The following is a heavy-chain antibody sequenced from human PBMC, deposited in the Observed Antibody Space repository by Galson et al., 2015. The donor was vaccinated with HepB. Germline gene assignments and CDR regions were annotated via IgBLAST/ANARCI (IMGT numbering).Heavy chain of an antibody. CDR1: GYTFTSYG. V-gene: IGHV1-18*01. Sequence: SVKVSCKASGYTFTSYGISWVRQAPGQGLEWMGWISAYNGNTNYAQKLQGRVTMTTDTSTSTAYLQWSSLKASDTAMYYCATLGDILTGYSYYYYGMDVWGQGTTVTVSS. J-gene: IGHJ6*02. D-gene: IGHD3-9*01. CDR2: ISAYNGNT. CDR3: ATLGDILTGYSYYYYGMDV.